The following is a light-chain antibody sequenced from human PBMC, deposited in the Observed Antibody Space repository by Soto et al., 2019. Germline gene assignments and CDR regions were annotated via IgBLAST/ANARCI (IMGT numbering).Light chain of an antibody. CDR3: QQHDSSPRT. Sequence: VLTQSPGSLSLSPGQRATLSCRASQSVSSSNLAWYQQKPGQAPRLLIYGASSRHTGIPDRFSGSGSGTDFTLTISRLEPEDFAAYYCQQHDSSPRTFGQGTKVDI. V-gene: IGKV3-20*01. CDR2: GAS. J-gene: IGKJ1*01. CDR1: QSVSSSN.